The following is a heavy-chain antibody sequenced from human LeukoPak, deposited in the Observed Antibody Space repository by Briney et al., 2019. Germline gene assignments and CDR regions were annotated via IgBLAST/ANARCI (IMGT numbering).Heavy chain of an antibody. CDR1: GLTFSNYA. CDR3: AKSVDILTMDV. Sequence: GGSLRLSCAASGLTFSNYAMSWVRQAPGKGLEWVSAISGSGKDTSYADSVKGRFTISRDNSKNTLYLQMNSLRAEDTAVYYCAKSVDILTMDVWGQGTTVIVSS. D-gene: IGHD3-9*01. J-gene: IGHJ6*02. CDR2: ISGSGKDT. V-gene: IGHV3-23*01.